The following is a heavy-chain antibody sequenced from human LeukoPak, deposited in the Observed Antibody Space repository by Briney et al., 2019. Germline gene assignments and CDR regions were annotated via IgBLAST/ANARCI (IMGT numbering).Heavy chain of an antibody. V-gene: IGHV3-7*01. CDR2: IKQDGREK. D-gene: IGHD1/OR15-1a*01. CDR3: AGVPGITRYFDS. CDR1: GFTFTCCW. J-gene: IGHJ4*02. Sequence: PGGSLRLSCAASGFTFTCCWMSWVRQTPGKGLEWVASIKQDGREKFYADSVRGRFTISRDNAKNSLYLQLNSLRAEDTAVYYCAGVPGITRYFDSWGQGILVTVSS.